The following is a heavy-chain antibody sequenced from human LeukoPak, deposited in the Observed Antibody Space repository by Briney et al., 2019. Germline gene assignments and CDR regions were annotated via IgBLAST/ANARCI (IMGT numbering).Heavy chain of an antibody. CDR3: ARGARTPKPIPENYDILTGSHYCYYYMDV. J-gene: IGHJ6*03. CDR2: INHSGST. D-gene: IGHD3-9*01. Sequence: PSETLSLTCAVYGGSFSGYYWSWIRQPPGKGLEWIGEINHSGSTNYNPSLKSRVTISVDTSKNQFSLKLSSVTAADTAVYYCARGARTPKPIPENYDILTGSHYCYYYMDVWGKGTTVTVSS. V-gene: IGHV4-34*01. CDR1: GGSFSGYY.